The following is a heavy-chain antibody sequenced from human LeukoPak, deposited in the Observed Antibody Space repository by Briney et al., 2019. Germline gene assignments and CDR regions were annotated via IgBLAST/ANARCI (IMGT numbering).Heavy chain of an antibody. CDR1: GFTFSSYA. D-gene: IGHD1-26*01. Sequence: GGSLRLSCAASGFTFSSYAMSWVRQAPGKGLEWVSAISGRDDSTYYADSVKGRFTFSRDNSKNTLYLQMNSLRAEDTAVYYCASDSGSYKHYFDYWGQGTLVTVSS. CDR2: ISGRDDST. V-gene: IGHV3-23*01. J-gene: IGHJ4*02. CDR3: ASDSGSYKHYFDY.